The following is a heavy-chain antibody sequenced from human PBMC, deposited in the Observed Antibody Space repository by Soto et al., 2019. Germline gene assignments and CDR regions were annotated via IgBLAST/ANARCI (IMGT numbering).Heavy chain of an antibody. D-gene: IGHD4-17*01. CDR1: GGSLTGGDYH. CDR2: IYYSGST. V-gene: IGHV4-30-4*02. CDR3: ARVGMTTVTNWFDP. Sequence: PSNTLSLSCAVPGGSLTGGDYHCGSIREPPGKGLEWIGYIYYSGSTYYSPSLKSRVTISVDTSKNQFSLKLSSVTAADTAVYYCARVGMTTVTNWFDPWGQGTLVTVSS. J-gene: IGHJ5*02.